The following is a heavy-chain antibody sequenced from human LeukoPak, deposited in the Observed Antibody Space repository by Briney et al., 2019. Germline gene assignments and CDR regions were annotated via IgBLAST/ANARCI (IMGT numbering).Heavy chain of an antibody. J-gene: IGHJ4*02. D-gene: IGHD3-22*01. CDR2: IIPIFGTA. V-gene: IGHV1-69*06. Sequence: SVKVSCTASGGTFSSYAISWVRQAPGQGLEWMGGIIPIFGTANYAQKFQGRVTITADKSTSTAYMELSSLRSDDTAVYYCARSLGYYYDSTGSKGDYWGQGTLVTVSS. CDR1: GGTFSSYA. CDR3: ARSLGYYYDSTGSKGDY.